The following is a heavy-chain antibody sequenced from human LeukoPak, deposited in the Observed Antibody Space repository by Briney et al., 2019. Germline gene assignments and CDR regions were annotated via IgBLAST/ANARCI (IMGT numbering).Heavy chain of an antibody. D-gene: IGHD3-3*01. J-gene: IGHJ5*02. V-gene: IGHV3-23*01. CDR3: AKSYYDFWSGYSDNWFDP. Sequence: PGGSLRLSCAASGFTFSSYAMSWVRQAPGKGLEWVSAISGSGGSTYYADSVKGRFTISRDNSKNTLYLQMKSLRAEDTAVYYCAKSYYDFWSGYSDNWFDPWGQGTLVTVSS. CDR1: GFTFSSYA. CDR2: ISGSGGST.